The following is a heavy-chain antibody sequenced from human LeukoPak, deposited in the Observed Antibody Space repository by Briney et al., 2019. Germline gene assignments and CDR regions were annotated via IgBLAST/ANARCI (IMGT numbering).Heavy chain of an antibody. CDR3: ARLGSSGYDFDY. CDR2: IYYSGST. CDR1: SGSISSYY. V-gene: IGHV4-59*08. J-gene: IGHJ4*02. Sequence: SETLSLTCTVSSGSISSYYWSWIRQPPGKGLEWIGYIYYSGSTNYNPSVKSRVTISVDTSKNQFSLKLSSVTAADTAVYYCARLGSSGYDFDYWGQGTLVTVSS. D-gene: IGHD3-22*01.